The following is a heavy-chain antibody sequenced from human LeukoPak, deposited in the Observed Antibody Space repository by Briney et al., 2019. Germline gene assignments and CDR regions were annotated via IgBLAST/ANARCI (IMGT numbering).Heavy chain of an antibody. J-gene: IGHJ6*02. V-gene: IGHV3-74*01. D-gene: IGHD3-22*01. CDR1: GFTFSHYW. CDR2: INSDGSST. Sequence: PGGSLRLSCAASGFTFSHYWMHWVRQAPGKGLVWVSRINSDGSSTTYADSVKGRFTISRDNAKNTLYLQMNSLRAEDTAVYYCARGAIGGYYPLYYGMDVWGQGTTVTVSS. CDR3: ARGAIGGYYPLYYGMDV.